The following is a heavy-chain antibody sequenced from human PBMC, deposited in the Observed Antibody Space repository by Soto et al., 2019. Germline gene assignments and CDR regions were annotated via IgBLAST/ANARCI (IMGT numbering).Heavy chain of an antibody. Sequence: GESLKISWKGSGYSFTSYWIGWVRQMPGKGLEWMGIIYPGDSDTRYSPSFQGQVTISADKSISTAYLQWSSLNASDTAMYFCLWLISNHRYYIDVWGRGTTVTVSS. CDR2: IYPGDSDT. J-gene: IGHJ6*03. CDR3: LWLISNHRYYIDV. CDR1: GYSFTSYW. D-gene: IGHD2-21*01. V-gene: IGHV5-51*01.